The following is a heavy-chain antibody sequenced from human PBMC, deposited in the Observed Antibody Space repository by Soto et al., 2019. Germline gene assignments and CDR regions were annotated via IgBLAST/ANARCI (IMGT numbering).Heavy chain of an antibody. CDR3: AREGFCSSGSCALYSHEYFGMDV. V-gene: IGHV1-18*01. Sequence: ASVKVSCKASGYTFSRYGISWVRQAPGQGLEWVGWINTYNSNTKYAQKLEGRVSMTTATYTSTVYMELRSPTSDDTAVYYCAREGFCSSGSCALYSHEYFGMDVWGQGTTVTVSS. J-gene: IGHJ6*02. CDR1: GYTFSRYG. CDR2: INTYNSNT. D-gene: IGHD2-15*01.